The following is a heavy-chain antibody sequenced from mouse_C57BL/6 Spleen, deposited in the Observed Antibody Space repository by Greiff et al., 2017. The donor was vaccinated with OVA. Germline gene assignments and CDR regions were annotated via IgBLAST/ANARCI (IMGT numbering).Heavy chain of an antibody. V-gene: IGHV1-55*01. CDR3: ARLGPYYGSSQYYFDY. Sequence: QVQLQQSGAELVKPGASVKMSCKASGYTFTSYWITWVKQRPGQGLEWIGDIYPGSGSTNYNEKFKSKATLTVDTSSSTAYMQLSSLTSEDSAVYYCARLGPYYGSSQYYFDYWGQGTTLTVSS. CDR2: IYPGSGST. D-gene: IGHD1-1*01. CDR1: GYTFTSYW. J-gene: IGHJ2*01.